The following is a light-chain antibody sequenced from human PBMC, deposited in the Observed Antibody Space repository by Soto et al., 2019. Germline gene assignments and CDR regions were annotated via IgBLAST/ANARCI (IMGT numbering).Light chain of an antibody. J-gene: IGKJ5*01. CDR3: QQSYSTAIT. CDR1: QTISSW. CDR2: KAS. Sequence: DIQMTQSPSTLSGSVGDRVTITFRASQTISSWLAWYQQKPGKAPKLLIYKASSLESGVPSRFSGSGSGTEFTLTISSLQPDDFATYYCQQSYSTAITFGQGTRLEIK. V-gene: IGKV1-5*03.